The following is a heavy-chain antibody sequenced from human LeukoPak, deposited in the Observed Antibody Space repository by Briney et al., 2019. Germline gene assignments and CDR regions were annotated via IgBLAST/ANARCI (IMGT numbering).Heavy chain of an antibody. D-gene: IGHD3-10*01. CDR3: VRRMMVRGVVCYPMDV. Sequence: SVTVSCQASGYTLTRYYMYWLRQAPGQGLEWMGLINPNIGGTNYAQQFHGRVTMTRVPSIITAYMELSRLRSDDTAVYYCVRRMMVRGVVCYPMDVWRQGTTVPVST. J-gene: IGHJ6*01. CDR1: GYTLTRYY. CDR2: INPNIGGT. V-gene: IGHV1-2*02.